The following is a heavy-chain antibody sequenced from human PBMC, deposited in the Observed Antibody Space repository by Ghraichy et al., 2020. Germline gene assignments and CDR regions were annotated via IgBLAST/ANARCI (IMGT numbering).Heavy chain of an antibody. D-gene: IGHD3-9*01. V-gene: IGHV1-69*06. Sequence: SVKVSCKASGGTFSSYAISWVRQAPGQGLEWMGGIIPIFSTANYAQKFQGRVTITAAKSTSPAYMELSSLRSEDTAVYYCASLREGILTGYRYYYYMDVWGQGTPVTVSS. CDR2: IIPIFSTA. CDR3: ASLREGILTGYRYYYYMDV. CDR1: GGTFSSYA. J-gene: IGHJ6*03.